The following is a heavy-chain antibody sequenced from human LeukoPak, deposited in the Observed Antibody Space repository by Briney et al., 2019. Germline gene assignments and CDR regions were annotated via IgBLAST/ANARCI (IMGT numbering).Heavy chain of an antibody. D-gene: IGHD6-19*01. V-gene: IGHV3-30*04. CDR3: ARFAVAGATDY. Sequence: GRSLRLSCAASGFTFSSYAMHWVRQAPGKGLEWVAVISYDGSNKYYADSVKGRFTISRDNPKNTLYLQMNSLRAEDTAVYYCARFAVAGATDYWGQGTLVTVSS. CDR2: ISYDGSNK. CDR1: GFTFSSYA. J-gene: IGHJ4*02.